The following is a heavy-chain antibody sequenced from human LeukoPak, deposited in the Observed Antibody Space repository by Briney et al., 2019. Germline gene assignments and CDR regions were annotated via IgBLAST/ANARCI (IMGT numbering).Heavy chain of an antibody. CDR2: ISGSGGST. CDR3: AKDAPIGGYYDSSGYFASNYDY. Sequence: GGSLRLSCAASGFTFSSYAMSWVRQAPGKELEWVSAISGSGGSTYYADSVKGRFTISRDNSKNTLYLQMNSLRAEDTAVYYCAKDAPIGGYYDSSGYFASNYDYWGQGTLVTVSS. V-gene: IGHV3-23*01. D-gene: IGHD3-22*01. J-gene: IGHJ4*02. CDR1: GFTFSSYA.